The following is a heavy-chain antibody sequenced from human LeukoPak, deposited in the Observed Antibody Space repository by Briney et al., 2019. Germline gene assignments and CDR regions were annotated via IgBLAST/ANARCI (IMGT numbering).Heavy chain of an antibody. CDR1: GYTFTLYG. CDR3: ARGSVLWFGELFDY. Sequence: EASVKVSCKASGYTFTLYGISWVRQAPGQGLEWMGWINPNSGGTNYAQKFQGRVTMTRDTSISTAYMELSRLRSDDTAVYYCARGSVLWFGELFDYWGQGTLVTVSS. CDR2: INPNSGGT. V-gene: IGHV1-2*02. J-gene: IGHJ4*02. D-gene: IGHD3-10*01.